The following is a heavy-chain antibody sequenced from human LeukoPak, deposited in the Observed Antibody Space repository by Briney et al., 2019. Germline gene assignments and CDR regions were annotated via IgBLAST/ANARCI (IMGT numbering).Heavy chain of an antibody. CDR3: ARVLYYYGSGSYNYYMDV. CDR1: GFTVTSNY. J-gene: IGHJ6*03. CDR2: IYSGGTT. D-gene: IGHD3-10*01. V-gene: IGHV3-53*01. Sequence: GGSLRLSCAVSGFTVTSNYMSWVRLAPGKGLEWVSVIYSGGTTFYTDSVKGRFTISRDNSKNTLYLQMNSLRAEDTAVYYCARVLYYYGSGSYNYYMDVWGKGTTVTISS.